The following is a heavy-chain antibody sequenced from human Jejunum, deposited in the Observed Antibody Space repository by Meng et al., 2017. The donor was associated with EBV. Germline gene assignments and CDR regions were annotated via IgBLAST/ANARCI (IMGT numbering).Heavy chain of an antibody. CDR2: ISAGSGDT. CDR1: GYTLTNYA. Sequence: VHLVQSGAEVKKPWASVKVSCKASGYTLTNYALHWVRQAPGQGLEWMGYISAGSGDTKNSQKFQGRVTFTRDTSASTVYMELSSLRSEDTAMYYCARGSSWNRGDYWGQGTLVTVSS. D-gene: IGHD6-13*01. V-gene: IGHV1-3*01. J-gene: IGHJ4*02. CDR3: ARGSSWNRGDY.